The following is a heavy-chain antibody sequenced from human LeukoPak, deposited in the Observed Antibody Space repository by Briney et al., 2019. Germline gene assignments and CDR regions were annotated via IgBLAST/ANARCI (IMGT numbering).Heavy chain of an antibody. D-gene: IGHD5/OR15-5a*01. V-gene: IGHV4-31*03. Sequence: PSETLSLTCTVSGVSISSGGYYWSWIRQHPGKGLEWIGYIYYSGSTYYNPSLKSRVTISVDTSKNQFSLKLSSVTAADTAVYYCARGQDSSVYFSFDYWGQGTLVTVSS. CDR1: GVSISSGGYY. CDR3: ARGQDSSVYFSFDY. J-gene: IGHJ4*02. CDR2: IYYSGST.